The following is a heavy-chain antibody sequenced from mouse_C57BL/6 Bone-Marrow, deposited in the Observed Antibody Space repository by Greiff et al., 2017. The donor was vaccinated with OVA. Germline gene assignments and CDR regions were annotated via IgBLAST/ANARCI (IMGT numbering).Heavy chain of an antibody. Sequence: EVQLQQSGTVLARPGASVKISCKTSGYTFSSYWLHWLNQRPGKGLAWIGHISPGNSDTNYNQKLQGKAKLTAVTSASTAYMELRSLTNEDSAVYYFTLLLRSIYYAMDYWGQGTSVTVSS. CDR1: GYTFSSYW. D-gene: IGHD1-1*01. V-gene: IGHV1-5*01. J-gene: IGHJ4*01. CDR3: TLLLRSIYYAMDY. CDR2: ISPGNSDT.